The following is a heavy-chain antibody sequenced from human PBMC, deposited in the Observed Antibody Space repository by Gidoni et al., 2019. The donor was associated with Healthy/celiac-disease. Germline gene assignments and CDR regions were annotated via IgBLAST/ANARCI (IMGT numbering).Heavy chain of an antibody. D-gene: IGHD6-13*01. CDR2: ISYDGSNK. CDR1: GFTFSSYA. Sequence: QVQLVESGGGVVQPGRSLRLPCAASGFTFSSYAMHWVRQAPGKGLEWVAVISYDGSNKYYADSVKGRFTISRDNSKNTLYLQMNSLRAEDTAVYYCARTAGSSPDYWGQGTLVTVSS. CDR3: ARTAGSSPDY. J-gene: IGHJ4*02. V-gene: IGHV3-30-3*01.